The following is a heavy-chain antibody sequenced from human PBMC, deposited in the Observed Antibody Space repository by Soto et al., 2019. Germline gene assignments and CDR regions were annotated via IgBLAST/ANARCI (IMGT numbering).Heavy chain of an antibody. D-gene: IGHD2-21*02. CDR2: ISYDGSNK. Sequence: GGSLRLSCAASGFTFSSYGMHWVRQAPGKGLEWVAVISYDGSNKYYADSVKGRFTISRDNSKNTLYLQMNSLRAEDTAVYYCAKDRTAYCGGDCYSRYFDYWGQGTLVTVSS. CDR1: GFTFSSYG. CDR3: AKDRTAYCGGDCYSRYFDY. V-gene: IGHV3-30*18. J-gene: IGHJ4*02.